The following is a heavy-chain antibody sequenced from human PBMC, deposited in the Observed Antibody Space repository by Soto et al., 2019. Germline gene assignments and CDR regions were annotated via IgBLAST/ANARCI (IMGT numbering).Heavy chain of an antibody. D-gene: IGHD6-6*01. CDR2: IYSGGNT. J-gene: IGHJ4*02. V-gene: IGHV3-66*01. CDR3: ARDPGSSSGHY. Sequence: GGSLRLSCAASGFTFSSYGMHWVRQAPGKGLEWVSVIYSGGNTYYADSVKGRFSISRDNSKNTLNLQMNSLRVEDTAVYYCARDPGSSSGHYWGQGTLVTVSS. CDR1: GFTFSSYG.